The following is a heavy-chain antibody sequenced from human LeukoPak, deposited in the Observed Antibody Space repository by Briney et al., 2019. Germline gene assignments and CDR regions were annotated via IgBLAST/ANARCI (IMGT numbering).Heavy chain of an antibody. J-gene: IGHJ3*02. V-gene: IGHV3-48*01. CDR1: GFTFSSYS. CDR2: ISSSSSTI. CDR3: ASKIWGGAFDI. Sequence: GGSLRLSCAASGFTFSSYSMNWVRQAPGKGLEWVSYISSSSSTIYYADSVKGRFTISRDNAKNSLYLQMNSLRAEDTAVYYCASKIWGGAFDIWGQGTTVTVSS. D-gene: IGHD3-16*01.